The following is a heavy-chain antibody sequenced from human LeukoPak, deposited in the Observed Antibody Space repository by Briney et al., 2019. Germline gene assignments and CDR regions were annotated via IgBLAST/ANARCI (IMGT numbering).Heavy chain of an antibody. CDR3: AKESDSGSGSPWYYYYGMDV. CDR1: GFTFSSYA. D-gene: IGHD3-10*01. CDR2: ISGSGGST. V-gene: IGHV3-23*01. Sequence: GGSLRLSCAASGFTFSSYAMSWVRQAPGKGLEWVSAISGSGGSTYYADSVKGRFTISRDNSKNTLYLQMNSLRAEDTAVYYCAKESDSGSGSPWYYYYGMDVWGQGTTVTVSS. J-gene: IGHJ6*02.